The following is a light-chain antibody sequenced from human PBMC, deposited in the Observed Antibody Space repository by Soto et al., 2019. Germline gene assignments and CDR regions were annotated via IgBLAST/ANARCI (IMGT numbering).Light chain of an antibody. CDR1: QSISNY. V-gene: IGKV1-39*01. CDR2: AAS. J-gene: IGKJ4*01. CDR3: QQSYSSWAT. Sequence: DIQMTQSPSSLSASVGDRVTITCRARQSISNYLNWYQLKPGKVPKLLIYAASTLQTGVPSRFSGSGSWTDFTLTISSLQPEDSASYYCQQSYSSWATFGGGTKVEIK.